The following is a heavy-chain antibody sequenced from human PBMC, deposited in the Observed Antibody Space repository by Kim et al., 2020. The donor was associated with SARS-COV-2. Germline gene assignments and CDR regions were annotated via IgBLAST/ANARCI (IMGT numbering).Heavy chain of an antibody. D-gene: IGHD5-12*01. V-gene: IGHV3-23*01. CDR2: ISGSGGST. CDR3: AKRIVATPYYYYGMDV. Sequence: GGSLRLSCAASGFTFSSYAMSWVRQAPGKGLEWVSAISGSGGSTYYADSVKGRFTISRDNSKNTLYLQMNSLRAEDTAVYYCAKRIVATPYYYYGMDVWGQGTTVTVSS. CDR1: GFTFSSYA. J-gene: IGHJ6*02.